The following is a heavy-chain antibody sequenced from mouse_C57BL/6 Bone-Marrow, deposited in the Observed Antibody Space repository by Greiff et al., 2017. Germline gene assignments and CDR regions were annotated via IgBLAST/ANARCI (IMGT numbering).Heavy chain of an antibody. CDR3: TRRLGGDYYAMDY. Sequence: VQLQQSGTVLARPGASVKMSCKTSGYTFTSYWMHWVKQRPGQGLEWIGAIYPGNSDTSYNQKFKGKAKLTAVTSASTAYMELSSLTNEDSAVYYCTRRLGGDYYAMDYWGQGTSVTVSS. J-gene: IGHJ4*01. CDR2: IYPGNSDT. CDR1: GYTFTSYW. V-gene: IGHV1-5*01. D-gene: IGHD4-1*01.